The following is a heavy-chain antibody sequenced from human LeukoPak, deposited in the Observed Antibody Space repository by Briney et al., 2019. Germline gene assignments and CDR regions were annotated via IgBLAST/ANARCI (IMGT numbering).Heavy chain of an antibody. CDR1: KFTFSAYA. CDR2: IEASDVNA. CDR3: AKGSGSGWYGWFDP. D-gene: IGHD6-19*01. Sequence: GGSLRLSCAASKFTFSAYAMYWVRQAPGKGLEWVSCIEASDVNAYYADSVKGRFSISRDNSKNTLYLQMNSLRAEGTAAYYCAKGSGSGWYGWFDPWGQGTLVTVSS. V-gene: IGHV3-23*01. J-gene: IGHJ5*02.